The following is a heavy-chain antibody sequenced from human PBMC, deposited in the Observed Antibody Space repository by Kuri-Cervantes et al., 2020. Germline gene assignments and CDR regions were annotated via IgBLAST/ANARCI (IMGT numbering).Heavy chain of an antibody. CDR3: ARGRDYYDSRGQELDY. Sequence: SETLSLTCAVYGGSFSGYYWSWIRQPPGKGLEWIGGINHGGSTKYNPSLKSRVTISVDTSKNQFSLKLSSVTAADTAVYYCARGRDYYDSRGQELDYWGQGTLVTVSS. J-gene: IGHJ4*02. CDR2: INHGGST. V-gene: IGHV4-34*01. CDR1: GGSFSGYY. D-gene: IGHD3-22*01.